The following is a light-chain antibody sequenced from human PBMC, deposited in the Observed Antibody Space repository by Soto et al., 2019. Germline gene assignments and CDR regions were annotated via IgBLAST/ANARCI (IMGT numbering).Light chain of an antibody. Sequence: DIQMTQSPSTLSASIGDTVTITCRASQSVNSWLAWYQQKPGKPPELLIHKASTLQSGVPSRFTGSGSGTEFTLTINSLRPDDSATYYCQQYKSYASSTFGQGTKLEIK. J-gene: IGKJ2*01. CDR1: QSVNSW. V-gene: IGKV1-5*03. CDR3: QQYKSYASST. CDR2: KAS.